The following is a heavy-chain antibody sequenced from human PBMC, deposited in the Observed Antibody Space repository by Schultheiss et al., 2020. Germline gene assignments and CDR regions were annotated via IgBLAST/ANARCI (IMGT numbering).Heavy chain of an antibody. D-gene: IGHD3-10*01. Sequence: SETLSLTCTVSGGSISSSSYYWGWIRQPPGKGLEWIGSIYYSGSTYYNPSLKSRVTISVDTSKNQFSLKLSSVTAADTAVYYCARGEVRGAGWFDPWGQGILVTVSS. CDR1: GGSISSSSYY. CDR3: ARGEVRGAGWFDP. J-gene: IGHJ5*02. CDR2: IYYSGST. V-gene: IGHV4-39*07.